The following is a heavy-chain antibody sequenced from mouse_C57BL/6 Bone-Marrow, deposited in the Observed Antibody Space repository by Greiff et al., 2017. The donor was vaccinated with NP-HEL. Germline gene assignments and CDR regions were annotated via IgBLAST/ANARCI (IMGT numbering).Heavy chain of an antibody. J-gene: IGHJ4*01. CDR2: LRSKSSNYAT. Sequence: DVMLVESGGGLVQPKGSLKLSCAASGFTFNTYAMHWVRQAPGKGLEWVARLRSKSSNYATYYADSVKDRFTISRDDSQSMLYLQMNNLKTEDTAMYYCVRNDYGSSYAMDDWGQGTSVTVSS. V-gene: IGHV10-3*01. CDR1: GFTFNTYA. D-gene: IGHD1-1*01. CDR3: VRNDYGSSYAMDD.